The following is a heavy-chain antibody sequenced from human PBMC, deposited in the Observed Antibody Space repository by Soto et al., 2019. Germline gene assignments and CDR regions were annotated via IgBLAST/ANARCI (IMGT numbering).Heavy chain of an antibody. CDR1: GYSFTSSL. V-gene: IGHV5-51*01. CDR3: ARHGYSGYDCPFDY. J-gene: IGHJ4*02. Sequence: GESLKISCKGSGYSFTSSLICWVRQMPVKGLEWMGIIYPGDSDTRYSPSFQGQVTISADKSISTAYLQWSSLKASDTAIYYCARHGYSGYDCPFDYLGQGTLVTLCS. CDR2: IYPGDSDT. D-gene: IGHD5-12*01.